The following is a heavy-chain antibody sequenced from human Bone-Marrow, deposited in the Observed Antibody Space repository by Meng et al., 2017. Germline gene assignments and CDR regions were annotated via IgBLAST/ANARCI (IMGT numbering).Heavy chain of an antibody. CDR2: LNPNGGGT. CDR3: AREGGPDKWFDP. J-gene: IGHJ5*02. V-gene: IGHV1-2*02. D-gene: IGHD2-15*01. Sequence: VQLVRSGAEVKKPGASVTVSCKASGYTFTGYYIHWVRQAPGQGLEWMGWLNPNGGGTYYAQQFQGRVTMTRDTSINTAYLELSRLTSADTAVYYCAREGGPDKWFDPWGQGTLVTVSS. CDR1: GYTFTGYY.